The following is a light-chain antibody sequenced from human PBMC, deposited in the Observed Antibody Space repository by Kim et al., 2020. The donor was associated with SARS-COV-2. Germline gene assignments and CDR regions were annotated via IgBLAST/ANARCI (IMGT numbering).Light chain of an antibody. CDR1: QSLLHSNGYSY. V-gene: IGKV2-28*01. Sequence: EPASISCRSSQSLLHSNGYSYLDWYLQKPGQSPQLLIYLGSNRASGVPDRFSGSGSGTDFTLKISRVEAEDVGVYYCVQTLQTLYTFGQGTKLEI. CDR2: LGS. CDR3: VQTLQTLYT. J-gene: IGKJ2*01.